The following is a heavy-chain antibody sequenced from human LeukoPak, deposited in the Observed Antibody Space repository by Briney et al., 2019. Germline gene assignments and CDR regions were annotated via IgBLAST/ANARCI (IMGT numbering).Heavy chain of an antibody. Sequence: SETLSLTCAVYGGSFSGYYWSWIRQPPGKGLEWIGEINHSGSTNYSPSLKSRVTISVDKSKNQFSLRLSSVTAADTAVYYCVRNGGYYLDHWGQGILVAVSS. CDR2: INHSGST. J-gene: IGHJ4*02. D-gene: IGHD3-16*01. CDR1: GGSFSGYY. V-gene: IGHV4-34*01. CDR3: VRNGGYYLDH.